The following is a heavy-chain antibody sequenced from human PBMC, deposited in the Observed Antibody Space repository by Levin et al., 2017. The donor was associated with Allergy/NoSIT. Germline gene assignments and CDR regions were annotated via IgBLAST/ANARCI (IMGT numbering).Heavy chain of an antibody. Sequence: SETLSLTCTVSGGSISSYYWSWIRQPPGKGLEWIGYIYYSGGTNYNPSLKSRVTISVDTSKNQFSLKLSSVTAADTAVYYCARGAVGWLPDYWGQGTLVTVSS. CDR1: GGSISSYY. V-gene: IGHV4-59*01. D-gene: IGHD3-22*01. CDR3: ARGAVGWLPDY. J-gene: IGHJ4*02. CDR2: IYYSGGT.